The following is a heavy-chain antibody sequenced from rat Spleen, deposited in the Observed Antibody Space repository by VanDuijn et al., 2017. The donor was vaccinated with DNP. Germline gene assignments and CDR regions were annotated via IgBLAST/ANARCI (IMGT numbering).Heavy chain of an antibody. CDR3: TKDLQWYAMDV. CDR1: GFTFSNYG. D-gene: IGHD1-1*01. V-gene: IGHV5S13*01. J-gene: IGHJ4*01. Sequence: EVQLVESGGGLVQPGRSLKLSCAASGFTFSNYGMAWVRQAPTKGLEWVASINPDGSNTYCQDSVKGRCTISRDNAENTVYLEMNSLRSEDTATYYCTKDLQWYAMDVWGQGTSVTVSS. CDR2: INPDGSNT.